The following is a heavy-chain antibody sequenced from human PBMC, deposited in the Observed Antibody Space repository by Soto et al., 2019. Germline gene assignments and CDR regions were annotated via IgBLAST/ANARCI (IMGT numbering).Heavy chain of an antibody. Sequence: PSETLSLTCAVYGGSFSGYYWSWIRQPPGKGLEWIGEIYHSGSTNYNPSLKSRVTISVDTSKNQFSLKLSSVTAADTAVYYCARGVTTVTDYYYYMDVWGKGTTVTVSS. D-gene: IGHD4-17*01. CDR3: ARGVTTVTDYYYYMDV. J-gene: IGHJ6*03. V-gene: IGHV4-34*01. CDR1: GGSFSGYY. CDR2: IYHSGST.